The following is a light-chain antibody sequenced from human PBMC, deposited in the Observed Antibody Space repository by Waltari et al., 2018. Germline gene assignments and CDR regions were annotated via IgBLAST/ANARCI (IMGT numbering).Light chain of an antibody. V-gene: IGKV1-5*03. CDR1: QTVGDW. CDR3: QQYNTFSS. CDR2: KAS. Sequence: DIQMTQSPSTVSASVGDRVTIPCRASQTVGDWLAWYQQKPGKAPKLLIYKASTLRNGVPSRFSGSGSGSEFTLTISSLQPDDVAIYYCQQYNTFSSFGQGTRLEL. J-gene: IGKJ2*01.